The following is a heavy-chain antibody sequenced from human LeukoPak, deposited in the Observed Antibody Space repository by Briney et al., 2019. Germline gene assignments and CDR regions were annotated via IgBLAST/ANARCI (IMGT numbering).Heavy chain of an antibody. Sequence: GGSLRLSCAASGFTFSSYAMTWVRQAPGKGLEWVSSFGGSGRSPHYADSVKGRFTISRDNSKNTLYLQMNSLRAEDTAVYYCVATVTILDYWGQGTLVTVSS. J-gene: IGHJ4*02. V-gene: IGHV3-23*01. CDR2: FGGSGRSP. CDR3: VATVTILDY. CDR1: GFTFSSYA. D-gene: IGHD4-17*01.